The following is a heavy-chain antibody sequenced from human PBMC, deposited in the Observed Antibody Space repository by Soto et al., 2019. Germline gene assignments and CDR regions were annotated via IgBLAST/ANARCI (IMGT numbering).Heavy chain of an antibody. CDR3: AKGFRGGRPAAMLNWFDP. CDR2: ISCSGGST. Sequence: EVQLLESGGGLVQPGGSLRLSCAASGFTFSSYAMSWVRQAPGKGLEWVSAISCSGGSTYYADSVKGRFTISRDNSKNTLYLQMNSLRAEDTAVYYCAKGFRGGRPAAMLNWFDPWGQGTLVTVSS. D-gene: IGHD2-2*01. J-gene: IGHJ5*02. V-gene: IGHV3-23*01. CDR1: GFTFSSYA.